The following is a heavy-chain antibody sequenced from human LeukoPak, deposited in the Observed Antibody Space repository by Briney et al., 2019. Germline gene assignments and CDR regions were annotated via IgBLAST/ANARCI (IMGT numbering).Heavy chain of an antibody. Sequence: QTLSLTCAISGDSVSSNSAGWRWIRQYPSGGLEWLGRTYYGSTRYNDSAVSVKSRITINPGTSKNPFSLQLNSVTPEDTAVYYCARDGYYDSSGDYRVNAFDIWGQGTMVTVSS. CDR1: GDSVSSNSAG. J-gene: IGHJ3*02. CDR2: TYYGSTRYN. D-gene: IGHD3-22*01. V-gene: IGHV6-1*01. CDR3: ARDGYYDSSGDYRVNAFDI.